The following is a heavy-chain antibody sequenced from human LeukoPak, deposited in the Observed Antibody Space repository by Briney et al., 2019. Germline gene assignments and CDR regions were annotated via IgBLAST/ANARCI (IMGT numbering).Heavy chain of an antibody. CDR2: IWYDGSNK. D-gene: IGHD2-2*01. CDR3: ARGGYCSSTSCYLVFDY. CDR1: GFTFSSYG. J-gene: IGHJ4*02. Sequence: PGRSLRLSSAASGFTFSSYGMHWVRQAPGKGLEWVAVIWYDGSNKYYADSVKGRFTISRDNSKNTLYLQMNSLRAEDTAVYYCARGGYCSSTSCYLVFDYWGQGTLVTVSS. V-gene: IGHV3-33*01.